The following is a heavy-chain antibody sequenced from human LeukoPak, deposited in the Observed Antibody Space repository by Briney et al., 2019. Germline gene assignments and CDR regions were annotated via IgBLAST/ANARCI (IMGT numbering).Heavy chain of an antibody. J-gene: IGHJ4*02. CDR3: ARGVTTEFDY. CDR2: ISSSSSYI. CDR1: GFTFSSYS. V-gene: IGHV3-21*01. D-gene: IGHD4-11*01. Sequence: PGGSLRLSCAASGFTFSSYSMNWVRQAPGKGLEWVSSISSSSSYIYYADSVKGRVTISRDNAKNSLYLQMNSLRAEDTAVYYCARGVTTEFDYWGQGTLVTVSS.